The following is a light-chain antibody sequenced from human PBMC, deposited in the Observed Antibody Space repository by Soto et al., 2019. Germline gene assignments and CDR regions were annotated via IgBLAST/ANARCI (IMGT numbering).Light chain of an antibody. CDR3: SSYTITNTYV. V-gene: IGLV2-14*01. Sequence: GASNDVGGYNYVSWCQHHPGKAPKLMIYEVSNRPSGVSNRFSGSKSGTTASLTISGLQAEDEADYYCSSYTITNTYVFGTGTKVTVL. J-gene: IGLJ1*01. CDR2: EVS. CDR1: SNDVGGYNY.